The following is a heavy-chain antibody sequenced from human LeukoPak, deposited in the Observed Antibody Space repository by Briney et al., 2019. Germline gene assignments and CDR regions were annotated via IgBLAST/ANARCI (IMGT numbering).Heavy chain of an antibody. CDR3: ARESLAAAGTQEYFQH. D-gene: IGHD6-13*01. J-gene: IGHJ1*01. V-gene: IGHV6-1*01. CDR1: GDSVSSNSAA. Sequence: SQTLSLTCAISGDSVSSNSAAWNWIRQSPSRGLEWLGRTYYRSKWYNDYAASVKSRITINPDTSRNQFSLQLNSVTPEDTAVYYCARESLAAAGTQEYFQHWGQGTLVTVSS. CDR2: TYYRSKWYN.